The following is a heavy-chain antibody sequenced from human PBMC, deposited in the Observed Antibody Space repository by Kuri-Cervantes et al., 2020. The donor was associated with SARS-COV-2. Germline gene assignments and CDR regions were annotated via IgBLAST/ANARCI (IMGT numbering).Heavy chain of an antibody. Sequence: SQTLSLTCAVYGGSFSDDYWGWIRQPPGKGLEWIGSIYYSGSTYYNPSLKSRVTISVDTSKNQFSLKLSSVTAADTAVYYCARNSEPLDLSAGYFDYWGQGILVTVSS. V-gene: IGHV4-39*01. CDR1: GGSFSDDY. CDR3: ARNSEPLDLSAGYFDY. CDR2: IYYSGST. D-gene: IGHD1-14*01. J-gene: IGHJ4*02.